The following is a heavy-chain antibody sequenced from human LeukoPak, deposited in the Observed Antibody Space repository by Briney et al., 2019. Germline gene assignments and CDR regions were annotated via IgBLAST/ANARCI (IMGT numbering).Heavy chain of an antibody. D-gene: IGHD5-12*01. V-gene: IGHV3-66*01. CDR3: ARVATERGTDDAFDI. Sequence: GGSLRLSCAASGFTVSSNYMSWVRQAPGKGLEWVSVIYSGGSTYYADSVKGRFTISRDNSKNTLYLQMNSLRAEDTAVYYCARVATERGTDDAFDIWGRGTMVTVSS. CDR2: IYSGGST. CDR1: GFTVSSNY. J-gene: IGHJ3*02.